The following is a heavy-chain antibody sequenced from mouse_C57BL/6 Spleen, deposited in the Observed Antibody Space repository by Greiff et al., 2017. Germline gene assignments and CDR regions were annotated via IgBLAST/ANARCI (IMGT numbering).Heavy chain of an antibody. CDR2: IWSGGST. D-gene: IGHD2-4*01. CDR1: GFSLTSYG. V-gene: IGHV2-2*01. J-gene: IGHJ1*03. CDR3: ASLDYNWYFDF. Sequence: VQRVESGPGLVQPSQSLSITCTVSGFSLTSYGVHWVRQSPGKGLEWLGVIWSGGSTDYNAAFISRLSISKDNSKSQVFFKMNSLQADDTAIYYCASLDYNWYFDFWGTGTTVTVSS.